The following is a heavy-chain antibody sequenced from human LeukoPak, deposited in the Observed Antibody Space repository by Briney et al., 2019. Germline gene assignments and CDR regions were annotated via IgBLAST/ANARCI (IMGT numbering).Heavy chain of an antibody. V-gene: IGHV1-69*05. CDR1: GGTFSSYA. CDR3: ARVFCSSTSCPFDY. Sequence: GASVKVSCKASGGTFSSYAISWVRQAPGQGLGWMGGIIPIFGTANYAQKFQGRVTITTDESTSTAYMELSSLRSEDTAVYYCARVFCSSTSCPFDYWGQGTLVTVSS. CDR2: IIPIFGTA. J-gene: IGHJ4*02. D-gene: IGHD2-2*01.